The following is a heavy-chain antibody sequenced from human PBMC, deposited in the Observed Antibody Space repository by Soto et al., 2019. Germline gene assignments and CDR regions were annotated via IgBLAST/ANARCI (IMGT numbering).Heavy chain of an antibody. J-gene: IGHJ6*02. CDR1: GGSLSSYY. V-gene: IGHV4-59*01. CDR3: ARGGGYDTRFYYSCDMDV. CDR2: IYYSGST. D-gene: IGHD5-12*01. Sequence: PSETLSLTCTVSGGSLSSYYWSWIRQPPGKGLEWIGYIYYSGSTNYNPSLQSRVTISVDTSKNQFSLNLTSVTTADTAVYYCARGGGYDTRFYYSCDMDVWGQGTTVTVSS.